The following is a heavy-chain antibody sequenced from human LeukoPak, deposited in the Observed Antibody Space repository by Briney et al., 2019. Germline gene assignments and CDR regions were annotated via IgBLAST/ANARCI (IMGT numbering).Heavy chain of an antibody. V-gene: IGHV1-69*01. CDR1: GGTFTSYA. Sequence: SVKVSCKASGGTFTSYAISWVRQAPGQGLEWMGGIIPIFGTANYAQKFQGRVTITADESTSTAYMELSSLRSEDTAVYYCARVKSDFWSGYAYYYYGMDVWGQGTTVTVSS. CDR2: IIPIFGTA. D-gene: IGHD3-3*01. J-gene: IGHJ6*02. CDR3: ARVKSDFWSGYAYYYYGMDV.